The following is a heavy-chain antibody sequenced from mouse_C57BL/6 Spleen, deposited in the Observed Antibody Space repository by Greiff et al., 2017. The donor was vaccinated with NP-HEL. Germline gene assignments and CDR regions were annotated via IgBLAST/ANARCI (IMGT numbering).Heavy chain of an antibody. CDR1: GYTFTDYE. Sequence: QVQLQQSGAELVRPGASVTLSCKASGYTFTDYEMHWVKQTPVHGLEWIGAIDPETGGTAYNQKVKGKAILTADKSSSTAYMELRSLTSEDSAVYYSTALGFDYWGQGTTLTVSS. D-gene: IGHD4-1*01. CDR3: TALGFDY. CDR2: IDPETGGT. V-gene: IGHV1-15*01. J-gene: IGHJ2*01.